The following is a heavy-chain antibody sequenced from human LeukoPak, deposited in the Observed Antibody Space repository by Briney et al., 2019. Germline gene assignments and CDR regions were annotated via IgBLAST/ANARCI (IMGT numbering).Heavy chain of an antibody. CDR2: ISGSGGST. V-gene: IGHV3-23*01. CDR1: GFTFSSYA. D-gene: IGHD2-15*01. Sequence: GRSLRLSCAASGFTFSSYAMSWVRQAPGKGLEWVSAISGSGGSTYYVDSVKGRFTISRDNSKNTLYLQMNSLRAEDTAVYYCAKDSDLGYCSGGSCYGYDYWGQGTLVTVSS. CDR3: AKDSDLGYCSGGSCYGYDY. J-gene: IGHJ4*02.